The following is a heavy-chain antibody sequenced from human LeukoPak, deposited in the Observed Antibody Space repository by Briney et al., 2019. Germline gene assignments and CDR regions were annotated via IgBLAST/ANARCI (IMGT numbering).Heavy chain of an antibody. CDR2: IIPIFGTA. Sequence: ASVKVSCKASGGTFSNYAISWVRQGPGQGLEWMGGIIPIFGTANYAQKFRGRVTITADKSTRTAYMELSSLRSEDTAVYYCARRSSHYDFWSGSYYYYMDVWGKGTTVTVSS. CDR1: GGTFSNYA. D-gene: IGHD3-3*01. CDR3: ARRSSHYDFWSGSYYYYMDV. J-gene: IGHJ6*03. V-gene: IGHV1-69*06.